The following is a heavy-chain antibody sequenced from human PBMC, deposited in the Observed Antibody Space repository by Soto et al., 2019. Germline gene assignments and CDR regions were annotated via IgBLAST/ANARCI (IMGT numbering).Heavy chain of an antibody. D-gene: IGHD6-13*01. J-gene: IGHJ6*02. Sequence: EVQLVESGGGLVQPGGSLRLSCAASGFTVSSNYMSWVRQATGKGLEWVSVIYSGGSTYYEDSVKGRFTISRHNSKNTLYRQMNILRAEDTAVYYCARFSSSYYDGMDVWGQGTTVTVSS. CDR2: IYSGGST. CDR1: GFTVSSNY. V-gene: IGHV3-53*04. CDR3: ARFSSSYYDGMDV.